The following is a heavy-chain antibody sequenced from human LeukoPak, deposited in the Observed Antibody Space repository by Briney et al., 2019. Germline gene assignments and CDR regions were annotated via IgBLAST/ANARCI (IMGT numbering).Heavy chain of an antibody. D-gene: IGHD6-13*01. V-gene: IGHV3-30*18. CDR2: ISYDGSNK. J-gene: IGHJ3*02. Sequence: PGGSLRLSCAASGFTFSSYGMHWVRQAPGKGLEWVAVISYDGSNKYYADSVKGRFTISRDNSKNTLYLQMNSLRAEDTAVYYCAKDRASSSWRHDAFDIWGQGTMVTVSS. CDR3: AKDRASSSWRHDAFDI. CDR1: GFTFSSYG.